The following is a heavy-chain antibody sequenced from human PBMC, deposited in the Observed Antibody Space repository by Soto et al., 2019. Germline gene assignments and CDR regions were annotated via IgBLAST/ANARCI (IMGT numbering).Heavy chain of an antibody. CDR2: MNPNSGNT. Sequence: QVQLVQSGAEVKKPGASVKVSCKASGYTFTSYDINWVRQATGQGLEWMGWMNPNSGNTGYAQKWQGTVPMTRTTSISTAYLELSRLRSEDAAAYCCAREAARGLNHWGQGTLVTVSS. J-gene: IGHJ5*02. CDR3: AREAARGLNH. D-gene: IGHD3-10*01. V-gene: IGHV1-8*01. CDR1: GYTFTSYD.